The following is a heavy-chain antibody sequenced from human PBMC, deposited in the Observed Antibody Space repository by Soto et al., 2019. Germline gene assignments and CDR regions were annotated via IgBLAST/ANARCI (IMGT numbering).Heavy chain of an antibody. CDR1: GITFNTYG. J-gene: IGHJ3*02. CDR2: ISYDGRNK. V-gene: IGHV3-30*18. Sequence: ESGGGVVQPGTSLRLSCVVSGITFNTYGIHWVRQARGKGLEWVALISYDGRNKYYADSVKGRLTISRDNSKNTVYVQMDSLRDEDTAVYSCAHEPKGSRYTGDAFDIWGQGTMVTVSS. CDR3: AHEPKGSRYTGDAFDI. D-gene: IGHD5-12*01.